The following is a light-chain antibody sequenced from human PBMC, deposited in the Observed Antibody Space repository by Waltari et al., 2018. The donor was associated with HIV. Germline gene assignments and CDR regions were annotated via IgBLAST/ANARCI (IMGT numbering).Light chain of an antibody. CDR2: DVN. CDR3: CAYAAGHVSYV. V-gene: IGLV2-11*01. Sequence: QSALTQPPSVSGSPGQSAPISCTGTTSDVGSYTYVSWYPQYPGKAPKLIIFDVNQRPSGVPERFSGSKSGNTASLTSSGLQTADEADYFCCAYAAGHVSYVFGNGTAVAVL. CDR1: TSDVGSYTY. J-gene: IGLJ1*01.